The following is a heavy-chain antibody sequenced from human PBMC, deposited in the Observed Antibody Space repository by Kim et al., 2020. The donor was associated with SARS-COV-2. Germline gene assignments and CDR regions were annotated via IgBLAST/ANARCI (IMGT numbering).Heavy chain of an antibody. J-gene: IGHJ4*02. Sequence: NYALKLRARVTMAADTSTSTAYMELRSLRSDDTAVYYCARRLVGATSFDYWGQGTLVTVSS. CDR3: ARRLVGATSFDY. V-gene: IGHV1-18*01. D-gene: IGHD1-26*01.